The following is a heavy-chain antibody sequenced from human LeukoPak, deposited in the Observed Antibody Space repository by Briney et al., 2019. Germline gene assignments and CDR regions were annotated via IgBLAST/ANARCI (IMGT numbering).Heavy chain of an antibody. Sequence: ASVKVSCKASGYTFTGYYLHWVRQAPGQGLEWMGWIDPITGGTNYAQRFQGRVTMTRDTSISTVYMELSRLRSDDTAVYYCARPYCNSRSCHDYFDYWGQGTLVTVSS. CDR2: IDPITGGT. CDR1: GYTFTGYY. D-gene: IGHD2/OR15-2a*01. J-gene: IGHJ4*02. V-gene: IGHV1-2*02. CDR3: ARPYCNSRSCHDYFDY.